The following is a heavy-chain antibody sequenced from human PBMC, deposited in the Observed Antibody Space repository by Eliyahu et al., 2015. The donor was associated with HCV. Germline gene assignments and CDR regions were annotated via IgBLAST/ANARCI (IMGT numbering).Heavy chain of an antibody. CDR3: AKGGPAGSYPMFDS. D-gene: IGHD1-26*01. Sequence: EVRLLESGGGLVQPGGSLXLXCTAXGXXFXNYAMXWVRQAPGKGLEWVSGIRSSGANTYHTDSVKDRFTISRDDSINTLYLQMNSLRAEDTALYYCAKGGPAGSYPMFDSWGQGTLVTVSS. J-gene: IGHJ4*02. V-gene: IGHV3-23*01. CDR2: IRSSGANT. CDR1: GXXFXNYA.